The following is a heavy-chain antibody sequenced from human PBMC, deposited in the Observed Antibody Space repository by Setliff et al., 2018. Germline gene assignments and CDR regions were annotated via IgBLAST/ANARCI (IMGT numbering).Heavy chain of an antibody. CDR1: GGSINTSSYY. V-gene: IGHV4-39*07. CDR3: AGHPVTSGWLSLNWFDP. D-gene: IGHD6-19*01. Sequence: SETLSLTCSVSGGSINTSSYYWAWVRQPPGNELEWIGSIYHDGTTHYRSSLRSRAAISIDTSKSQISLKVRSVTAADTAVYFCAGHPVTSGWLSLNWFDPWGQGILVTVSS. CDR2: IYHDGTT. J-gene: IGHJ5*01.